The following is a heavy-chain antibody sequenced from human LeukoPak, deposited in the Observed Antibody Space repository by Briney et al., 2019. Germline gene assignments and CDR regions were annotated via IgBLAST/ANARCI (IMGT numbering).Heavy chain of an antibody. D-gene: IGHD5-24*01. CDR1: GGTFSSYA. J-gene: IGHJ5*02. Sequence: GASVKVSCKASGGTFSSYAISWVRQAPGQGLEWMGGIIPIFGTANYAQKFQGRVTITADESTSTAYMELSSLRSEDTAVYYCARDNLGGMEMATTAMPWGQGTLVTVSS. CDR2: IIPIFGTA. CDR3: ARDNLGGMEMATTAMP. V-gene: IGHV1-69*13.